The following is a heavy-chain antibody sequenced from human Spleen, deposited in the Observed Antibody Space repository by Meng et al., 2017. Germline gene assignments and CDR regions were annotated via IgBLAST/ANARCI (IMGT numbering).Heavy chain of an antibody. CDR1: GFTFSSYR. V-gene: IGHV3-30*01. CDR3: ARPYYYGSGSYYDY. D-gene: IGHD3-10*01. Sequence: GESLKIPCAGSGFTFSSYRMNWVRPAPGKGLEWVAVVSSDGSEKYYADSVKGRFTISRDNSKNTLYLQMNSLGAEDTAVYYCARPYYYGSGSYYDYWGQGTLVTVSS. CDR2: VSSDGSEK. J-gene: IGHJ4*02.